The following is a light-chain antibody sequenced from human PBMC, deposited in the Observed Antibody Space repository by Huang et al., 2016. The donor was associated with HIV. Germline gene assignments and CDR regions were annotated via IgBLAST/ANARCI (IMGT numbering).Light chain of an antibody. CDR3: QQNNDWPPIT. CDR1: ESVSSS. Sequence: EIVMTQSPGTLSVSPGERVTLSCSANESVSSSLAWYQQVSGQAPRLLIYDASTRATGIPARFSGSGSGTNFTLTISSLQSEDFAVYYCQQNNDWPPITFGQGTRLDIK. J-gene: IGKJ5*01. V-gene: IGKV3-15*01. CDR2: DAS.